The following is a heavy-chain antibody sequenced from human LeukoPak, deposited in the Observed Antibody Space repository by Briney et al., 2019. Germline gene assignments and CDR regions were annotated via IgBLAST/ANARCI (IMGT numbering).Heavy chain of an antibody. V-gene: IGHV3-23*01. CDR3: AKNPRLEGWIYFDS. CDR2: ISGSGGRI. CDR1: GFTFSSYS. J-gene: IGHJ4*02. Sequence: PGGSLRLSCAASGFTFSSYSMSWVRQPPGRGLEWVSCISGSGGRIDYADSVKGRFTVSRDNSKNTLSLQMNSLTAEDTAVYYCAKNPRLEGWIYFDSWGQGILVTVSS. D-gene: IGHD1-1*01.